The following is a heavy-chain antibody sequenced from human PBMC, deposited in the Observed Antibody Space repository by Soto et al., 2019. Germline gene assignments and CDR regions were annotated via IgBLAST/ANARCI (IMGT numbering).Heavy chain of an antibody. CDR3: ARAAYYDFWSGVIYYYYGMDV. Sequence: QVQLVQSGAEVKKPGSSVKVSCRASGGTFSSYAISWVRQAPGQGLEWMGGIIPIFGTANYAQKFQGRVTITADESTSKAYMELSSLRSEDMAVYYCARAAYYDFWSGVIYYYYGMDVWGQGTTVTVSS. CDR1: GGTFSSYA. J-gene: IGHJ6*02. CDR2: IIPIFGTA. D-gene: IGHD3-3*01. V-gene: IGHV1-69*01.